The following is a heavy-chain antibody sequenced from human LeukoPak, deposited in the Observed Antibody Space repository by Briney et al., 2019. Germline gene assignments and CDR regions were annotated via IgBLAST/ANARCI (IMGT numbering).Heavy chain of an antibody. CDR1: GYPFSRYS. V-gene: IGHV3-21*01. CDR3: ARGPSYSSGWYGGGNWFDP. D-gene: IGHD6-19*01. Sequence: GGPLTLSCAPSGYPFSRYSTHWVRKATEKGLEWASSISSSSNYIYYADSVKGRFTISRDNAKNSLYLQMNSLRAEVTAVYYCARGPSYSSGWYGGGNWFDPRGQGTLVTVSS. CDR2: ISSSSNYI. J-gene: IGHJ5*02.